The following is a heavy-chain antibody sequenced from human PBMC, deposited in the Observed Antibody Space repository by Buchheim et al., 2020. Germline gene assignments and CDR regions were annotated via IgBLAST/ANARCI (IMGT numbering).Heavy chain of an antibody. D-gene: IGHD6-13*01. CDR3: TRDYRGSSYFFDS. J-gene: IGHJ5*01. V-gene: IGHV3-23*04. CDR1: GFTFGSHA. CDR2: ISGDGDNT. Sequence: EVQLVESGGGLVQPGGSVRLSCAASGFTFGSHALGWVRQAPGKGLEWVSVISGDGDNTYYADFVRGRLTISRDNSRNMLYLQMSSLRAEDTAVYYCTRDYRGSSYFFDSWGQGTL.